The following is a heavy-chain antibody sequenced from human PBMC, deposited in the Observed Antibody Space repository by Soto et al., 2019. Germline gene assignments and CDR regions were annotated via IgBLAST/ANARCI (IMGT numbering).Heavy chain of an antibody. CDR2: IYWDDDK. CDR1: GFSLSTSGVG. Sequence: QITLKESGPTLVKPTQTLTLTCTFSGFSLSTSGVGVGWIRQPPGKALEWLALIYWDDDKRYSPSLKSRLTITKDTSKNQVVLTMTNVDPVDTATYYCAHISPCDAFDIWGQGTMVTVSS. V-gene: IGHV2-5*02. J-gene: IGHJ3*02. CDR3: AHISPCDAFDI.